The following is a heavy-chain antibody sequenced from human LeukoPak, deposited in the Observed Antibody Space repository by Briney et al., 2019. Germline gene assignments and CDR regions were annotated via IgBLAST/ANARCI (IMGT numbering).Heavy chain of an antibody. J-gene: IGHJ4*02. D-gene: IGHD4-17*01. CDR1: GGSIISYY. Sequence: KPSETLSLTCTVSGGSIISYYWSWIRQPPGKGLEWIGYIYYSGSTNSNPSLRSRVTISIDTSKNQFSLKLSSVTAADTAVYYCARARRHDYEPYFGYWGQGTLVTVSS. CDR3: ARARRHDYEPYFGY. CDR2: IYYSGST. V-gene: IGHV4-59*01.